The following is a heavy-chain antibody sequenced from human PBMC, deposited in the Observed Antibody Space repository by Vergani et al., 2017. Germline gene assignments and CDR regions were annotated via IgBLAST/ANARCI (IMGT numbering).Heavy chain of an antibody. CDR3: AKEESVYDSSNSYRCYFDY. CDR1: GGTFSSYA. D-gene: IGHD3-22*01. CDR2: IIPIFGTA. Sequence: QVQLVQSGAEVKKPGSSVKVSCKASGGTFSSYAISWVRQAPGQGLEWMGGIIPIFGTANYAQKFQGRVTITADESTSTAYMELSSLRSEDTAVYYCAKEESVYDSSNSYRCYFDYWGQGTLVTVSS. V-gene: IGHV1-69*01. J-gene: IGHJ4*02.